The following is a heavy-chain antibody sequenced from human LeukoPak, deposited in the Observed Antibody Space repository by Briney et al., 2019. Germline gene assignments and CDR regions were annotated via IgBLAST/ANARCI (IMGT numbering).Heavy chain of an antibody. V-gene: IGHV1-8*01. Sequence: ASVKLSCKASGYTFTSYDINWVRQATGQGLEWMGWMNPNSGNTGYAQKFQGRVTMTRNTSISTAYMELSSLRSEDTAVYYCARGRENDILTGYYYWGQGTLVTVSS. CDR3: ARGRENDILTGYYY. CDR1: GYTFTSYD. D-gene: IGHD3-9*01. CDR2: MNPNSGNT. J-gene: IGHJ4*02.